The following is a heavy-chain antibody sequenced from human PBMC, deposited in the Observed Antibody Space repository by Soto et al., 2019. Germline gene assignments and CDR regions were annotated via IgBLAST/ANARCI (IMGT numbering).Heavy chain of an antibody. D-gene: IGHD1-20*01. CDR2: VFYTGFT. V-gene: IGHV4-39*01. CDR3: ATSKKGYNWNYFDH. CDR1: GASISGSYYY. J-gene: IGHJ4*02. Sequence: SETLSLTCAVSGASISGSYYYWAWLRQSPGKGPEWIGSVFYTGFTSYNPSLESRVSVSVDTSTSQLSLKLSAVTAADTAVYYCATSKKGYNWNYFDHWGQGDLVTVSS.